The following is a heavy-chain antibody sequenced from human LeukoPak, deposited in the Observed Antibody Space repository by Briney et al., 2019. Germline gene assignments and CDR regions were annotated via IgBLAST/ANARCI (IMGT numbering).Heavy chain of an antibody. Sequence: GASVKVSCKASGYTFTSYGISWVRQAPGQGLEWMGGIIPIFGTANYAQKFQGRVTITADESTSTAYMELSSLRSEDTAVYYCARVTGYGSGRGWRFDPWGQGTLVTVSS. V-gene: IGHV1-69*13. CDR3: ARVTGYGSGRGWRFDP. CDR1: GYTFTSYG. D-gene: IGHD3-10*01. CDR2: IIPIFGTA. J-gene: IGHJ5*02.